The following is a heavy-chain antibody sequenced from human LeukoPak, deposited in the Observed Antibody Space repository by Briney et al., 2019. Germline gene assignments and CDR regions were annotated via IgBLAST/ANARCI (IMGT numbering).Heavy chain of an antibody. CDR2: ISGSGGST. J-gene: IGHJ4*02. CDR1: GFTFSYYY. Sequence: PGGSLRLSCAASGFTFSYYYMSGVRQAPGKGLEWVSAISGSGGSTYYADSVKGRFTISRDNSKNTLYLQMNSLRAEDTAVYYCAKDALYSSSWYDYWGQGTLVTVSS. D-gene: IGHD6-13*01. V-gene: IGHV3-23*01. CDR3: AKDALYSSSWYDY.